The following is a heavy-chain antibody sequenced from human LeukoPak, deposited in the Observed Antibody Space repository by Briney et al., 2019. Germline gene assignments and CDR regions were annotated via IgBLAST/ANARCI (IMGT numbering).Heavy chain of an antibody. CDR3: ARTKGTSYYDNSGYGAFDI. CDR2: INCNSGGT. CDR1: AFTFTDYY. V-gene: IGHV1-2*02. Sequence: ASVKVSCKASAFTFTDYYMHWVRQAPGQGLEWMGYINCNSGGTNCAQKFQGRVTMTRDTSISTAYMELSWLRSDDTAVFYCARTKGTSYYDNSGYGAFDIWGQGTMVTVSS. D-gene: IGHD3-22*01. J-gene: IGHJ3*02.